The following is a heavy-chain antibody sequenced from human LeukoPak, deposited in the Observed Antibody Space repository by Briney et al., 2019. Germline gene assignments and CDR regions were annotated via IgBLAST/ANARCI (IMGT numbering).Heavy chain of an antibody. CDR2: INPNSGGT. CDR1: GYTFTGYY. Sequence: ASVKVSCKASGYTFTGYYMHWVRQAPGQGPEWMGWINPNSGGTNYAQKFQGRVTMTRDTSISTAYMELSRLRSDDTAVYYCAVYYDFWSGYSNWFDPWGQGTLVTVSS. CDR3: AVYYDFWSGYSNWFDP. J-gene: IGHJ5*02. D-gene: IGHD3-3*01. V-gene: IGHV1-2*02.